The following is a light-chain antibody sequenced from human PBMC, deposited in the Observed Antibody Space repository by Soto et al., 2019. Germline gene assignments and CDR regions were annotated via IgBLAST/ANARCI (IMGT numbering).Light chain of an antibody. CDR2: GAS. CDR1: QSISSSF. Sequence: EIVWTQSPGILSLSPGERACLSCGSSQSISSSFLAWYQQKPGQAPRLLIYGASSRATGIPDRFSGTGSETDFTLTISRLEPEDFAVYYCQQYDNSPITFGQGTRLEIK. CDR3: QQYDNSPIT. V-gene: IGKV3-20*01. J-gene: IGKJ5*01.